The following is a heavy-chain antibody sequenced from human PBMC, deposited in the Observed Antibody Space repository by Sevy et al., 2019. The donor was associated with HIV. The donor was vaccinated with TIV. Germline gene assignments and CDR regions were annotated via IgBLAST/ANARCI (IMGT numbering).Heavy chain of an antibody. CDR2: IYSGGST. D-gene: IGHD2-2*01. V-gene: IGHV3-53*01. J-gene: IGHJ6*02. CDR1: GFTVSSNY. CDR3: ARDSLGVPAAMGYYYYGMDV. Sequence: GGSVRLSCAASGFTVSSNYMSWVRQAPGKGLEWVSVIYSGGSTYYADSVKGRFTISRDNSKNTLYLQMNSLRAEDTAVYYCARDSLGVPAAMGYYYYGMDVWGQGTTVTVSS.